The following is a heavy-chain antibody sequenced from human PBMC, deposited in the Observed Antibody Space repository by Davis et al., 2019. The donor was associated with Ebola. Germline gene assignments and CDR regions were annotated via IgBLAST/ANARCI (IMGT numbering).Heavy chain of an antibody. CDR1: GFTFSSYG. CDR3: ARVAPYDYIWGSYRLPTDY. J-gene: IGHJ4*02. D-gene: IGHD3-16*02. CDR2: IWYDGSNK. Sequence: GGSLRLSCAASGFTFSSYGMHWVRQAPGKGLEWVAVIWYDGSNKYYADSVKGRFTISRDNSKNTLYLQMNSLRAEDTALYHCARVAPYDYIWGSYRLPTDYWGQGTLVTVSS. V-gene: IGHV3-33*01.